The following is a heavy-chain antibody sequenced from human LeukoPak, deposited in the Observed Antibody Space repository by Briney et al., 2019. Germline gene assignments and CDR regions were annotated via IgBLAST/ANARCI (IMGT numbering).Heavy chain of an antibody. D-gene: IGHD4-17*01. J-gene: IGHJ4*02. CDR1: GYTFTGYY. V-gene: IGHV1-2*02. CDR3: ARDSPTYGGNYNDY. Sequence: ASVKVSCKASGYTFTGYYMHWVRQAPGQGLEWMGWINPNSGGTNYAQKFQGRVTMTRDTSISTAYMDLSRLRSDDTAGYFCARDSPTYGGNYNDYWGQGTLVTVSS. CDR2: INPNSGGT.